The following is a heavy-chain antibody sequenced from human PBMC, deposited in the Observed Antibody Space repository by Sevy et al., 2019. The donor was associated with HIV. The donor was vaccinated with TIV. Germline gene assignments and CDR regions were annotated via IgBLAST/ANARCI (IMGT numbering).Heavy chain of an antibody. CDR1: GFIFSNYP. Sequence: GESLKISCAASGFIFSNYPINWVRQTPGKGLEWVCGISGSSVDTFYKHSVRGRFTITRDNSRDTVYLQMDSLRAEDTAIYYCARDVRNQGYFDDWGQGTLVTVSS. D-gene: IGHD2-8*01. V-gene: IGHV3-23*01. CDR3: ARDVRNQGYFDD. CDR2: ISGSSVDT. J-gene: IGHJ4*02.